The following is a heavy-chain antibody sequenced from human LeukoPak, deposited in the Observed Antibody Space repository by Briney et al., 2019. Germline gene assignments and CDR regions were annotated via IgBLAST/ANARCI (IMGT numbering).Heavy chain of an antibody. Sequence: SETLSLTCTVSGASISSYYWSWIRQSPGKGLEWIGYVHHTGSRSYNPSLKSRVTISLDRDKSQFSLKLTSVTAADTVVYYCARERATSGRCRFDFWGQGALVTVSS. CDR1: GASISSYY. CDR2: VHHTGSR. CDR3: ARERATSGRCRFDF. J-gene: IGHJ4*02. D-gene: IGHD6-25*01. V-gene: IGHV4-59*01.